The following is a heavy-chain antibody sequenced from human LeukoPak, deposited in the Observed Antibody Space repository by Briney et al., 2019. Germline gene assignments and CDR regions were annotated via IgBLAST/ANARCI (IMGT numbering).Heavy chain of an antibody. CDR1: GYNLTELS. CDR2: FDPEDGET. J-gene: IGHJ4*02. CDR3: ASRNISKYYDFWSGYYQGGHFDY. Sequence: ASVKVSCKVSGYNLTELSMHWVRQAPGKGLEWMGGFDPEDGETIYAQKFQGRVTMTEDTSTDTAYMELSSLRSEDTAVYYCASRNISKYYDFWSGYYQGGHFDYWGQGTLVTVSS. D-gene: IGHD3-3*01. V-gene: IGHV1-24*01.